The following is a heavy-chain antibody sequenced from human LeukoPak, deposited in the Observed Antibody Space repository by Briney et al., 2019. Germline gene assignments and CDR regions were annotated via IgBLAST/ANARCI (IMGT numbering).Heavy chain of an antibody. V-gene: IGHV3-23*01. CDR2: ISGSGDST. CDR1: GFTFSSYW. Sequence: GGSLRLSCAASGFTFSSYWMHWVRQAPGKGLEWVSIISGSGDSTYYADSVRGRFTISRDNSKNTVYLQVNSLRAEDTAVYYCATPRYSGSSGYFYYAMDVWGQGTTVTVSS. J-gene: IGHJ6*02. D-gene: IGHD6-6*01. CDR3: ATPRYSGSSGYFYYAMDV.